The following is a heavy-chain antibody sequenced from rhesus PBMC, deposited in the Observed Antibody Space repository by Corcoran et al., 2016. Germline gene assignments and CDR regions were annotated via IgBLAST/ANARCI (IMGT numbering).Heavy chain of an antibody. CDR3: ARDTAAAGYFDY. CDR1: GGSISSGYD. V-gene: IGHV4-76*01. D-gene: IGHD6-31*01. J-gene: IGHJ4*01. Sequence: QVQLQESGPGVVKPSETLSLTCAVSGGSISSGYDWSWIRQPPGKGLEWIGFIYVSSGSTNYNPSLKIRVTISKDASKTPFSLKLSSVTAADTAVYYCARDTAAAGYFDYWGQGVLVTVSS. CDR2: IYVSSGST.